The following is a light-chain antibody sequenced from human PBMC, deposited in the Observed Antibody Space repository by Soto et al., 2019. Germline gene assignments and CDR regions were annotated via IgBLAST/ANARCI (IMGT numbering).Light chain of an antibody. CDR1: SSDVGGYNY. V-gene: IGLV2-14*03. CDR2: DVS. CDR3: TSYTTSSTPVV. J-gene: IGLJ2*01. Sequence: QSALTQPASVSGSPGQSITISCTGTSSDVGGYNYVSWYQHHPGNAPQLIIYDVSNRPSGVSSRFSGSKSGNTASLTISGLQAEDEADYYCTSYTTSSTPVVFGGGTKLTVL.